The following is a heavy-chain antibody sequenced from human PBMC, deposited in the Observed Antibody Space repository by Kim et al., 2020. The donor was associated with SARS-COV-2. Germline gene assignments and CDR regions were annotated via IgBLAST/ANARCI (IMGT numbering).Heavy chain of an antibody. J-gene: IGHJ4*02. CDR2: IYSGGGT. Sequence: GGSLRLSCAASGFTVSTNYMSWVRQAPGKGLEWVSVIYSGGGTYYADSVEGRLTISRDNSKNTMYLQMNSRRAGETAVYYCASGRWQWLVPFDYWGQGTLVTVSS. CDR3: ASGRWQWLVPFDY. D-gene: IGHD6-19*01. CDR1: GFTVSTNY. V-gene: IGHV3-66*01.